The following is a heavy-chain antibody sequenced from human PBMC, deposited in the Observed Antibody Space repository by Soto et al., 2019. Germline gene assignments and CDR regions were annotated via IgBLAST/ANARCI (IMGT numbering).Heavy chain of an antibody. D-gene: IGHD1-7*01. V-gene: IGHV4-31*03. J-gene: IGHJ4*02. CDR2: IYYSGST. CDR1: GGSFSSGSYS. Sequence: PSETLSLTCTVSGGSFSSGSYSWSWIRQLPGRGLEWMGYIYYSGSTYYSPSLKSRVTILVDTSKNQFSLKLTSVTAADTAVYYCARDGSRNWNYVAWGQGILVTVSS. CDR3: ARDGSRNWNYVA.